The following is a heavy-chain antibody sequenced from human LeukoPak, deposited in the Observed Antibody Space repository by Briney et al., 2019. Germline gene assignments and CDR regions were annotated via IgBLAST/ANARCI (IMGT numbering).Heavy chain of an antibody. J-gene: IGHJ4*02. CDR3: ARRRGRTFYFDY. Sequence: SETLSLACIVSGASISRYYWSWIRPPPGKGLEWIGYTYYSGRTNYNPSLKGRVTISVDTSKNRLSLKLSSVYAADTAVYYCARRRGRTFYFDYWGQGTLVTVSS. CDR2: TYYSGRT. CDR1: GASISRYY. D-gene: IGHD3-16*01. V-gene: IGHV4-59*08.